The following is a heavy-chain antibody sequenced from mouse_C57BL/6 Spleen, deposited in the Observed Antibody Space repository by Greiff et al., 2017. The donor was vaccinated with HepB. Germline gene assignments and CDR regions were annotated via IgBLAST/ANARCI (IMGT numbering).Heavy chain of an antibody. V-gene: IGHV5-4*01. J-gene: IGHJ1*03. Sequence: EVQGVESGGGLVKPGGSLKLSCVASGFTFSSYAMSWVRQTPEKRLEWVATISDGGSYTYYPDNVKGRFTISRDNAKNNLYLQMSHLKSEDTAMYYCARSPITTVVARYFDVWGTGTTVTVSS. CDR1: GFTFSSYA. CDR2: ISDGGSYT. CDR3: ARSPITTVVARYFDV. D-gene: IGHD1-1*01.